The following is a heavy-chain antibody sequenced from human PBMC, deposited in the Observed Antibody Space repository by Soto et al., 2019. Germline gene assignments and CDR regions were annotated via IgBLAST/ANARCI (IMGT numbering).Heavy chain of an antibody. CDR3: AKSGIVGATITDSFDY. V-gene: IGHV3-23*01. Sequence: GGSLRLSCSASGFTFSSYAMSWLRQAPGKGLEWVSAISGSGGSTYYADSVKGRFTISRDNSKNTLYLQMNSLRAEDTAVYHCAKSGIVGATITDSFDYWGQGTLVTVSS. CDR1: GFTFSSYA. CDR2: ISGSGGST. J-gene: IGHJ4*02. D-gene: IGHD1-26*01.